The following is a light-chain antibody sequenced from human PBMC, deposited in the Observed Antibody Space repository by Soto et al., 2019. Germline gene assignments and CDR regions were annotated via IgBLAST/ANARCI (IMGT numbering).Light chain of an antibody. CDR1: RDISNY. V-gene: IGKV1-27*01. CDR3: QKYDTAPLT. CDR2: GAS. Sequence: DIQVTQSPSSLSASLGDRVSITCRASRDISNYLAWYQQKPGQVPRLLISGASTLHSGVPSRFSGSGSGTDFTLTITSLKPEDIATYFCQKYDTAPLTFGGGTTVDIK. J-gene: IGKJ4*01.